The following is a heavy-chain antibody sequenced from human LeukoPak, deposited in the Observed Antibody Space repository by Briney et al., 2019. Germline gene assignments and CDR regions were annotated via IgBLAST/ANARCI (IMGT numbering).Heavy chain of an antibody. CDR1: GYTFTNYG. Sequence: ASVKVSCKASGYTFTNYGFSWVRQAPGQGLKWMGWINPNSGDTNYAQKFQGRVTMTRDTSISTAYMELSRLSSDDTAIYYCARDQVARDIVVVLSATGTIDYWGQGTLVTVSS. CDR2: INPNSGDT. D-gene: IGHD2-15*01. V-gene: IGHV1-2*02. J-gene: IGHJ4*02. CDR3: ARDQVARDIVVVLSATGTIDY.